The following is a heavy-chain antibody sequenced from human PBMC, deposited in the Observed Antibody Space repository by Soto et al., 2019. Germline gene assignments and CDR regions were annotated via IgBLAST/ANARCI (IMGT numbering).Heavy chain of an antibody. Sequence: SETLSLTGTVSGGCISSGGYYWSCIRQHPGKGLEWIGYIYYSGSTCYNPSLKSRVTISVYTSKNQFSLKLSSVTAADTAVYYCARLDSSGYYYGYYFDYWGQGTLVTVSA. CDR2: IYYSGST. CDR3: ARLDSSGYYYGYYFDY. V-gene: IGHV4-31*02. D-gene: IGHD3-22*01. J-gene: IGHJ4*02. CDR1: GGCISSGGYY.